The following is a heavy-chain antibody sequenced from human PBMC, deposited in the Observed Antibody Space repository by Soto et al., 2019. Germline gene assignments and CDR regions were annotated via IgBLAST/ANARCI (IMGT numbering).Heavy chain of an antibody. D-gene: IGHD2-2*01. J-gene: IGHJ6*02. Sequence: GGSLRLSCAASGFTFDDYAMYWVRQTPGKGLEWVSGISGNSGNIGYADSVKGRFTISRDNAKNSLYLQMNSLRDEDTAVYYCARDQDIVVAPGAYGMDVWGQGTTVTVSS. V-gene: IGHV3-9*01. CDR3: ARDQDIVVAPGAYGMDV. CDR2: ISGNSGNI. CDR1: GFTFDDYA.